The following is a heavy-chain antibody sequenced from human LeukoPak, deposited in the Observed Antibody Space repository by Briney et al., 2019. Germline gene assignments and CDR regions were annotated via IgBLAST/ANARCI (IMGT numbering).Heavy chain of an antibody. CDR1: GYTFTSYG. J-gene: IGHJ5*02. D-gene: IGHD5-12*01. V-gene: IGHV1-18*01. CDR2: SSAYNGNT. CDR3: ARDGDTVATIDGWFDP. Sequence: ASVKVSCKASGYTFTSYGISWVRQAPGQGLEWMGWSSAYNGNTNYAQKLQGRVTMTTDTSTSTAYMELRGLRSDDTAVYYCARDGDTVATIDGWFDPRGQGTLVTVSS.